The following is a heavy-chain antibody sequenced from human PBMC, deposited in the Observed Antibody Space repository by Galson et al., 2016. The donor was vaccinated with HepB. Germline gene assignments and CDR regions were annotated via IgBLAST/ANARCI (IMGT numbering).Heavy chain of an antibody. V-gene: IGHV3-30-3*01. CDR1: GFTFGSSA. D-gene: IGHD3-10*01. J-gene: IGHJ6*04. CDR2: ISSDGINK. CDR3: ARAKTRRVAMLQGRGTYSYGMDV. Sequence: SLRLSCAASGFTFGSSAVHWVRQAPGRGLEWVAVISSDGINKYYGDAVKGRFTISRDSSKTTLYMQMDSLRPEDSALYYCARAKTRRVAMLQGRGTYSYGMDVWGKGTSVTVSS.